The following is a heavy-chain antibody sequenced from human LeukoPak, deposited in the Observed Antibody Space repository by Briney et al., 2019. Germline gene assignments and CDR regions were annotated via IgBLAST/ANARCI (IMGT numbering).Heavy chain of an antibody. J-gene: IGHJ3*02. Sequence: GGSLRLSCGASGFTFSSYAMHWVRQAPGKGLEWVAVISYDGSNKYYADSVKGRFTISRDNSKNTLYLQMNSLRAEDTAVYYCAGTWIQLWFAAFDIWGQGTRVTVSS. V-gene: IGHV3-30-3*01. D-gene: IGHD5-18*01. CDR1: GFTFSSYA. CDR3: AGTWIQLWFAAFDI. CDR2: ISYDGSNK.